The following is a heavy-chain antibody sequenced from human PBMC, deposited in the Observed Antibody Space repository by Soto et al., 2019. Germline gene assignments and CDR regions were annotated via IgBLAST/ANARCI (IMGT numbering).Heavy chain of an antibody. Sequence: QVQLVQSGAEVKKPGASVKVSCKASGYTFSSYDINWVRQATGQGLERMGWLNPNSGDTGYAQKFHGRVTLTRNTSINTAYIELSSLTSDDTAVYYCATSGGGWYLYWGQGTLVTVSS. CDR1: GYTFSSYD. CDR2: LNPNSGDT. V-gene: IGHV1-8*01. CDR3: ATSGGGWYLY. D-gene: IGHD6-19*01. J-gene: IGHJ4*02.